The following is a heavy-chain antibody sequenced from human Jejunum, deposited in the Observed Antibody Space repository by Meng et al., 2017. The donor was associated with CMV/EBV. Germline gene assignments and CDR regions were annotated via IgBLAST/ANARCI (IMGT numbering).Heavy chain of an antibody. CDR1: TDS. CDR2: ISGSGDNI. CDR3: ARGLMGCTSTSCYSGWFDP. D-gene: IGHD2-2*02. V-gene: IGHV3-21*01. Sequence: TDSMNWVSEAQGKGLEGVSSISGSGDNIYYADSVKGRFTISRDNAKNSLFLQMNSLRAEDTAVYYCARGLMGCTSTSCYSGWFDPWGQGTLVTVSS. J-gene: IGHJ5*02.